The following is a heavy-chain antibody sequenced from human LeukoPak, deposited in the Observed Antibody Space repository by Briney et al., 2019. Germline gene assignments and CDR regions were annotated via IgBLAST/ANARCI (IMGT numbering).Heavy chain of an antibody. V-gene: IGHV4-30-2*01. CDR2: IYHSGST. CDR3: ARDRDYFDY. Sequence: PSETLSLTCAVSGGSISSGGYSWSWIRQPPEKGLEWIGYIYHSGSTYYNPSLKSRVTISVDRSKNQFSLKLSSVTAADTAVYYCARDRDYFDYWGQGTLVTVSS. CDR1: GGSISSGGYS. J-gene: IGHJ4*02.